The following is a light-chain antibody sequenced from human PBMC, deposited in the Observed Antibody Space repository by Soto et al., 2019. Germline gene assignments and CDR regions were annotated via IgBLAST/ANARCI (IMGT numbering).Light chain of an antibody. V-gene: IGKV3-11*01. CDR2: DAS. J-gene: IGKJ3*01. CDR1: QSVSSY. Sequence: EMVLTQSPATLSLSPGERATLSCSASQSVSSYLAWYQQKPGQAPRLLIYDASSRATGIPARFSGSGSGTDFTLTISSLEPEDFAVYYCQQRSNWPAVTFGPGTKVDIK. CDR3: QQRSNWPAVT.